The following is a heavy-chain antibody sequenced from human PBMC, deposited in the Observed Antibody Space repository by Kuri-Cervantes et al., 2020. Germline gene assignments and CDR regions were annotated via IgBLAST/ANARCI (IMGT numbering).Heavy chain of an antibody. CDR2: IIPIFGTA. D-gene: IGHD4-11*01. CDR3: ARERVVAVTRNSLPYFDY. Sequence: SVKVSCKVSGGAFSSYAICWVRQAPGQGLEWMGGIIPIFGTANYAQKFQGRVTITADESTSTAYMELSSLRSEDTAVYYCARERVVAVTRNSLPYFDYWGQGTLVTVSS. V-gene: IGHV1-69*13. J-gene: IGHJ4*02. CDR1: GGAFSSYA.